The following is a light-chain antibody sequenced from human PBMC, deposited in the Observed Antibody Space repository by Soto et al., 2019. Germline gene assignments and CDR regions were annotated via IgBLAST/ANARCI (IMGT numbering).Light chain of an antibody. CDR1: QSISNY. Sequence: DIQMTQSPSSLSASVGDRVTITCRASQSISNYLNWYQQKPGKAPKLLIYAASSLQSGVPSRFSGSGSGTDFTLTISSLQPEDFATYYCQQGYSTPSTFGQGTKVEIK. CDR2: AAS. J-gene: IGKJ1*01. CDR3: QQGYSTPST. V-gene: IGKV1-39*01.